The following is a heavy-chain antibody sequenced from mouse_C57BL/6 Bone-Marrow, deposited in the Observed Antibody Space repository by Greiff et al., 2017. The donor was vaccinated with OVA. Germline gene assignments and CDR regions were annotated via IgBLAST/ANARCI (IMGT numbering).Heavy chain of an antibody. CDR3: ARLYYYGSSPYCAMDD. CDR2: IYYSGTI. D-gene: IGHD1-1*01. V-gene: IGHV3-5*01. CDR1: GISITTGNYR. Sequence: EVMLVESGPGLVKPSQTVFLTCTVTGISITTGNYRWSWIRQFPGNKLEWIGYIYYSGTITYNPSLTSQTTITRDTPNNQFILEMNSLTAEDTATYYGARLYYYGSSPYCAMDDWGQGTSVTVSS. J-gene: IGHJ4*01.